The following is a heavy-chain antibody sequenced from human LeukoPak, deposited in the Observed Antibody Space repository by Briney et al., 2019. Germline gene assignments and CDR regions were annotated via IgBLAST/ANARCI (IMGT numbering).Heavy chain of an antibody. J-gene: IGHJ4*02. CDR2: IYYSGTT. CDR3: ARVGIAVASPFFDY. Sequence: PSETLSLTCTGSGGSVSSGSYYWTWIRQPPGKGLEWIGYIYYSGTTNYNPSLKSRVTISVDTSKNQFSLKLGSVTAADTAVYYCARVGIAVASPFFDYWGQGTLVTVSS. D-gene: IGHD6-19*01. CDR1: GGSVSSGSYY. V-gene: IGHV4-61*01.